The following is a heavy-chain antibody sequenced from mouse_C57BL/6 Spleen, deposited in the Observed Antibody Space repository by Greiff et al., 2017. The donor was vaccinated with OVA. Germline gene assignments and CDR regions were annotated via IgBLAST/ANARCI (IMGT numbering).Heavy chain of an antibody. Sequence: VQLQQPGAALVQPGASVKMSCQASGYTFTSYWITWVKQRPGQGLEWIGDIYPGSGSTNYNEKFKSKATLTVDTSSSTAYMQLSSLTSEDSAVYYCAREIYERAMDYWGQGTSVTVSS. CDR3: AREIYERAMDY. J-gene: IGHJ4*01. D-gene: IGHD2-12*01. CDR2: IYPGSGST. V-gene: IGHV1-55*01. CDR1: GYTFTSYW.